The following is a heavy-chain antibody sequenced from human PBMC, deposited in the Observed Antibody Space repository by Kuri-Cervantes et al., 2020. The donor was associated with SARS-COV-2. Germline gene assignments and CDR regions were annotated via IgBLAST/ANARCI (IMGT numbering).Heavy chain of an antibody. V-gene: IGHV4-34*01. J-gene: IGHJ4*02. CDR2: IYHSGST. CDR3: ASVYSSSSPDFDY. CDR1: GGSFSGYC. Sequence: SETLSLTCAVYGGSFSGYCWSWIRQPPGKGLEWIGSIYHSGSTYYNPSLKSRVTISVDTSKNQFSLKLSSVTAADTAVYYCASVYSSSSPDFDYWGQGALVTVSS. D-gene: IGHD6-6*01.